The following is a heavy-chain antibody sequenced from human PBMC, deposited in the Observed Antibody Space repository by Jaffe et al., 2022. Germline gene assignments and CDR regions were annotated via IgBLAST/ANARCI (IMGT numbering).Heavy chain of an antibody. CDR2: IFYTGNT. CDR1: GASINSYY. Sequence: QVHLQESGPGLVKPSETLSLNCNVSGASINSYYWTWIRQPPGKGLEWIGYIFYTGNTKYNPSLKSRVTLSLDMSKSQFSLNLRSVIAADTAVYYCLTTKSDYVADYAFEVWGQGTMVTVSS. CDR3: LTTKSDYVADYAFEV. V-gene: IGHV4-59*01. J-gene: IGHJ3*01. D-gene: IGHD4-17*01.